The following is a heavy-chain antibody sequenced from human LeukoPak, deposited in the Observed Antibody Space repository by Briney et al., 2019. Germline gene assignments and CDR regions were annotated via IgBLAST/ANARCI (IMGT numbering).Heavy chain of an antibody. D-gene: IGHD3-10*01. CDR3: ASRGPN. J-gene: IGHJ4*02. V-gene: IGHV1-69*02. Sequence: SVKVSCKASGYTFTGYYMHWVRQAPGQGLEWMGRIIPILGIANYAQKFQGRVTITADKSTSTAYMELSSLRSEDTAVYYCASRGPNWGQGTLVTVSS. CDR2: IIPILGIA. CDR1: GYTFTGYY.